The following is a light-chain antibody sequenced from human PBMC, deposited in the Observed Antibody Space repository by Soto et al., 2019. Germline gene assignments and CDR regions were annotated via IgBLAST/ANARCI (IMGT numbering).Light chain of an antibody. CDR2: DTS. J-gene: IGKJ4*01. CDR3: QQRTDWPT. Sequence: EIVLTQSPATLSLSPGESATLSCRASQSISHFLAWYQQKPGQAPRLLIYDTSSRATGIPGRFSGSGSGTDFTLPIDSLEPDDFAVYYCQQRTDWPTFGGGPRVEL. V-gene: IGKV3-11*01. CDR1: QSISHF.